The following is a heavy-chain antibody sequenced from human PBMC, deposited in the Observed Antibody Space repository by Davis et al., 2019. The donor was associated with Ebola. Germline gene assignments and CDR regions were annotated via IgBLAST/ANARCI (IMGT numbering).Heavy chain of an antibody. J-gene: IGHJ6*04. CDR3: ARTYYDFWSGYHPRYGMDV. CDR1: GDSVSSNSAA. CDR2: TYYRSKWYN. Sequence: MPSETLSLTCAISGDSVSSNSAAWNWIRQSPSRGLEWLGRTYYRSKWYNDYAVSVKSRITINPDTSKNQFSLQLNSVTPEDTAVYYCARTYYDFWSGYHPRYGMDVWGKGTTVTVSS. V-gene: IGHV6-1*01. D-gene: IGHD3-3*01.